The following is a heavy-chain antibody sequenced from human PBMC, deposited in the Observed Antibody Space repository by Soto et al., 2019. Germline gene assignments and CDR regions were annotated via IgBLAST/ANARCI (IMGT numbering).Heavy chain of an antibody. CDR3: ARGIPVLLWFGAFDI. J-gene: IGHJ3*02. CDR1: GGSISSYY. CDR2: IYYSGST. Sequence: SETLSLTCTVSGGSISSYYWSWIRQPPGKGLEWIGYIYYSGSTNYNPSLKSRVTISVDTFKNQFSLKLSSVTAADTAVYYCARGIPVLLWFGAFDIWGQGTMVTV. V-gene: IGHV4-59*08. D-gene: IGHD3-10*01.